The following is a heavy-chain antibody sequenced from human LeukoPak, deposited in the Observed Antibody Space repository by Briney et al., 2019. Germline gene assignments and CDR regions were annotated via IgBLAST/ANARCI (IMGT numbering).Heavy chain of an antibody. CDR2: ISAYNGNT. V-gene: IGHV1-18*01. J-gene: IGHJ6*02. D-gene: IGHD5-12*01. CDR1: GYTFTSYG. CDR3: ARDADIVATFFSYYYYGMDV. Sequence: ASVKVSCKASGYTFTSYGIGWVRQAPGQGLEWMGWISAYNGNTNYAQKLQGRVTMTTDTSTSTAYMELRSLRSDDTAVYYCARDADIVATFFSYYYYGMDVWGQGTTVTVSS.